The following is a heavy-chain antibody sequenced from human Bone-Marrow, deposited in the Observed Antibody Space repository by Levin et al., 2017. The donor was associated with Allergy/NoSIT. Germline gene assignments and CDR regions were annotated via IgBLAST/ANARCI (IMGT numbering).Heavy chain of an antibody. V-gene: IGHV5-51*01. D-gene: IGHD6-6*01. J-gene: IGHJ4*02. CDR1: GSSFTSYW. Sequence: GGSLRLSCKGSGSSFTSYWIGWVRQMPGKGLEWMGIIYPGDSDTRYSPSFQGQVTISADKSISTAYLQWSSLKASDTAMYYCARAAPKEYSSSITPFDYWGQGTLVTVSS. CDR2: IYPGDSDT. CDR3: ARAAPKEYSSSITPFDY.